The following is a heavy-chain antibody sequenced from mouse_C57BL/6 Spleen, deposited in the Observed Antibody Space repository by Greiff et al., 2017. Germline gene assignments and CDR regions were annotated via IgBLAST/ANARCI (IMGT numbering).Heavy chain of an antibody. V-gene: IGHV1-64*01. Sequence: QVQLQQPGAELVKPGASVKLSCKASGYTFTSYWMHWVKQRPGQGLEWIGMIHPNSGSTNYNEKFKSKATLTVDKSSSTAYMQLSSLTSEDSAVYYCARLFTGEYFDSWGKGTTLTVSS. CDR2: IHPNSGST. D-gene: IGHD1-1*01. CDR3: ARLFTGEYFDS. J-gene: IGHJ2*01. CDR1: GYTFTSYW.